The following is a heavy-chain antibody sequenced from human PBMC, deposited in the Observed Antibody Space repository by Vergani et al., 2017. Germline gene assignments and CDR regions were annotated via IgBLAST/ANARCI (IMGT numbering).Heavy chain of an antibody. D-gene: IGHD2-2*01. CDR1: GFTFSSYW. CDR2: IKQDGSEK. V-gene: IGHV3-7*03. CDR3: AKDLADIVVVPAAGGEPNWFDP. J-gene: IGHJ5*02. Sequence: EVQLVESGGGLVQPGGSLRLSCAASGFTFSSYWMSWVRQAPGKGLEWVANIKQDGSEKYYVDSVKGRFTISRDNAKNSLYLQMNSLRAEDTAVYYCAKDLADIVVVPAAGGEPNWFDPWGQGTLVTVSS.